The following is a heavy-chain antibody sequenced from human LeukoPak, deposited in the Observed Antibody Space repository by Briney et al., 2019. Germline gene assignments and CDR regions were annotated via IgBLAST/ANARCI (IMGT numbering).Heavy chain of an antibody. Sequence: ASVKVSFKSSVYTFTNYYIHWVRQAPGQGLEWMGWINSNRGGTNYAQTFQRRVNMPSATSISTAYMELRSVRSDDTAVYYCARDHGDDAFDIWGPGTMVTVSS. CDR2: INSNRGGT. V-gene: IGHV1-2*02. CDR1: VYTFTNYY. J-gene: IGHJ3*02. D-gene: IGHD5-24*01. CDR3: ARDHGDDAFDI.